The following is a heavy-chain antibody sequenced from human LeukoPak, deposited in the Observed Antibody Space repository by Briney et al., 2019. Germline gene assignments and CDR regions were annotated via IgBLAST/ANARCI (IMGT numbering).Heavy chain of an antibody. CDR1: GGSISSYY. V-gene: IGHV4-4*07. Sequence: SETLSLTCTVSGGSISSYYWSWIRQPAGKGLEWIGRIYTSGSTNYNPSLKSRVTISVDTSKNQFSLKLSSVTAADTAVYYCAGANYDILTGYYMAYWGQGTLVTVSS. J-gene: IGHJ4*02. CDR2: IYTSGST. CDR3: AGANYDILTGYYMAY. D-gene: IGHD3-9*01.